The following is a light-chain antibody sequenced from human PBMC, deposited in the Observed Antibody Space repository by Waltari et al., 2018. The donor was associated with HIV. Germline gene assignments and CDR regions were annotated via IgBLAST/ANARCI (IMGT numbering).Light chain of an antibody. V-gene: IGLV7-46*01. J-gene: IGLJ2*01. CDR2: DTS. Sequence: QAVVTQEPSLTVSPGGTVTLTCGSSTGAVPSGHYPYWFQQKPGQAPRTLIYDTSKKPPLTPGRFSGSLLGGKAALTLSGAQPEDEAEYYCLLSYSGARLVFGGGTKLTVL. CDR3: LLSYSGARLV. CDR1: TGAVPSGHY.